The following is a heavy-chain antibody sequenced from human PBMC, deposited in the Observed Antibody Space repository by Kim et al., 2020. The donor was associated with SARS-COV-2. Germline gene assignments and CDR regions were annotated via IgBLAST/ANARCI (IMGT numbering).Heavy chain of an antibody. J-gene: IGHJ6*01. Sequence: SETLSLTCAVYGGSFSGYYWSWIRQPPGKGLEWIGEINHSGSTNYNPSLKSRVTISVDTSKNQFSLKLSSVTAADTAVYYCARANGDYVYYYYYYGMDV. V-gene: IGHV4-34*01. CDR1: GGSFSGYY. CDR3: ARANGDYVYYYYYYGMDV. CDR2: INHSGST. D-gene: IGHD4-17*01.